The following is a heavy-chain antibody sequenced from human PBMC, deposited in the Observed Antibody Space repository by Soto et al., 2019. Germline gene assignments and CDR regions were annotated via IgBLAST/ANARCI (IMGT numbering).Heavy chain of an antibody. CDR2: IYWHDDK. CDR1: GFSLSTTGVG. V-gene: IGHV2-5*01. D-gene: IGHD3-16*01. CDR3: AHRGGATVGLYYFDY. Sequence: SGPTLVNPIQTLTLTCTFSGFSLSTTGVGVSWIRQPPGKALEWLALIYWHDDKRYSPSLKSRLTITKDTSKNQVVLTMTNMDPVDTATYYCAHRGGATVGLYYFDYWGRGALVTVSS. J-gene: IGHJ4*02.